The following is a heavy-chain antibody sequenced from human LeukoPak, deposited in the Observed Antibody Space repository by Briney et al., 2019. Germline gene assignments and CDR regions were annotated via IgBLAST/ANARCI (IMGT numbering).Heavy chain of an antibody. V-gene: IGHV3-30*04. J-gene: IGHJ4*02. Sequence: PGGSLILSCGASGFTFNSFPMPWVRQAPGKGLEWVGLISFDGSDKSYADSVEGRFTISRDNSKNTLYLQMNSLSAEDMAVYYCARVLGFGSPPAYWGQGTLVSVSS. CDR2: ISFDGSDK. CDR1: GFTFNSFP. D-gene: IGHD3-10*01. CDR3: ARVLGFGSPPAY.